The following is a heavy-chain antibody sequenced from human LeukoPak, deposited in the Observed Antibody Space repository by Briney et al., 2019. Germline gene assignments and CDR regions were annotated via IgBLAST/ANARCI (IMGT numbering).Heavy chain of an antibody. D-gene: IGHD3-22*01. Sequence: ASVKVSCKASGYTFTSYGISWVRQAPGQGLEWMGWISAYNGNTNYAQKLQGRVTMTIDTSTSTAYMELRSLRSDDTAVYYCARVDYDSSGLEYYFDYWGQGTLVTVSS. CDR1: GYTFTSYG. V-gene: IGHV1-18*01. CDR3: ARVDYDSSGLEYYFDY. CDR2: ISAYNGNT. J-gene: IGHJ4*02.